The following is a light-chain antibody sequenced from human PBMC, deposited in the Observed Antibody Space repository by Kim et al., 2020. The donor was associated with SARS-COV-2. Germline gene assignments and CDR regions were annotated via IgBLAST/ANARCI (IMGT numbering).Light chain of an antibody. Sequence: DIQKAQSPSSLSASVGDRVTITCRASQDIKNYLAWYRQKPGKVPEVLIYAASILQSGVPSRISGSGSGTDFTLTINSLQPEDVATYYCQKYNSAPWTFGQGTKVDIK. CDR1: QDIKNY. J-gene: IGKJ1*01. CDR2: AAS. CDR3: QKYNSAPWT. V-gene: IGKV1-27*01.